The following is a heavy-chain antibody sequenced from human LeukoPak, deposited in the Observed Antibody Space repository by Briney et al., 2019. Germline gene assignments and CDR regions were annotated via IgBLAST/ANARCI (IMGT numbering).Heavy chain of an antibody. D-gene: IGHD2-15*01. V-gene: IGHV6-1*01. J-gene: IGHJ4*02. CDR3: ARNLGYCSGGSCFSAFDY. Sequence: SQTLSLTCAISGDSVSNNNAAWNWISQSPSRGLEWLGRTSYRAKWYNDYAVSVKSRITINPDTSKNQFSLQLSSVTPEDTAVYYCARNLGYCSGGSCFSAFDYWGQGTLVTVSS. CDR2: TSYRAKWYN. CDR1: GDSVSNNNAA.